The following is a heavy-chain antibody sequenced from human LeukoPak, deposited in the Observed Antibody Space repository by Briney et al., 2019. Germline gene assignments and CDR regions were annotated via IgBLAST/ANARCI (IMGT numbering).Heavy chain of an antibody. CDR3: ANMVRGAINWFDP. D-gene: IGHD3-10*01. CDR1: GYTLTELS. Sequence: ASVKVSCKVSGYTLTELSMHWVRQAPGKGLEWMGGFDPEDGETIYAQKFQARVTMTEDTSTNTAYMELSSLRSEDTAVYYCANMVRGAINWFDPWGQGTLVTVSS. V-gene: IGHV1-24*01. J-gene: IGHJ5*02. CDR2: FDPEDGET.